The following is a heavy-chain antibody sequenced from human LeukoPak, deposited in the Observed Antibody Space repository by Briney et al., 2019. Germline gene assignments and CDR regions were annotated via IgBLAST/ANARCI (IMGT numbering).Heavy chain of an antibody. CDR1: GFRSTY. CDR3: ARDLWDGTGY. Sequence: GGSLSLSCVASGFRSTYTSWVRQAPGKGLEWVSVIYSGDSTYYADSVRGRFTISRDISKNTVYLQMNSLRPEDTAVYYCARDLWDGTGYWGQGTLVTVAS. CDR2: IYSGDST. D-gene: IGHD1-1*01. V-gene: IGHV3-53*05. J-gene: IGHJ4*02.